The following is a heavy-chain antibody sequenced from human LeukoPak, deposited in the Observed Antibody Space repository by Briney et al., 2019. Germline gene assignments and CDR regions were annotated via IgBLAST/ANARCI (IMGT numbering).Heavy chain of an antibody. Sequence: GGSLRLSCAASGFTFSSYSMNWVRQAPGEGLGWVSSISSSSSYIYYADSVKGRFTISRDNAKNSLYLQMNSLRAEDTAVYYCARIVGVGYFDYWGQGTLVTVSS. CDR2: ISSSSSYI. D-gene: IGHD2-15*01. J-gene: IGHJ4*02. CDR1: GFTFSSYS. CDR3: ARIVGVGYFDY. V-gene: IGHV3-21*01.